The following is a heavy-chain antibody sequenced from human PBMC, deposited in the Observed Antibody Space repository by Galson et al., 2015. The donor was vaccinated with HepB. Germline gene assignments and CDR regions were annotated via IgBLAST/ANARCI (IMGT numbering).Heavy chain of an antibody. V-gene: IGHV1-18*04. Sequence: SVKVSCKASGYTFTSYGIGWVRQAPGQGLEWMGWISAYNGNTNYAQKLQGRVTMTTDTSTSTAYMELRSLRSDDTAVYYCARQPSMGGYSYGAPYYFDFWGQGTLVTVSS. CDR1: GYTFTSYG. CDR3: ARQPSMGGYSYGAPYYFDF. D-gene: IGHD5-18*01. J-gene: IGHJ4*02. CDR2: ISAYNGNT.